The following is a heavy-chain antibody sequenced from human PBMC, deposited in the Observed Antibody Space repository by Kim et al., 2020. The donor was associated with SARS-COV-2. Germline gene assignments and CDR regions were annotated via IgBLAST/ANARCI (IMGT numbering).Heavy chain of an antibody. CDR3: ARAAPMVRGVIYYYGMDV. Sequence: ASVKVSCKASGYTFTTYDINWVRKATGQGLEWMGWMSPNSGNRGYVQKFQGRVTMTGNTSISTAYMELTSLRSEDTAVYYCARAAPMVRGVIYYYGMDVWGQGTTVTVSS. J-gene: IGHJ6*02. CDR2: MSPNSGNR. D-gene: IGHD3-10*01. CDR1: GYTFTTYD. V-gene: IGHV1-8*01.